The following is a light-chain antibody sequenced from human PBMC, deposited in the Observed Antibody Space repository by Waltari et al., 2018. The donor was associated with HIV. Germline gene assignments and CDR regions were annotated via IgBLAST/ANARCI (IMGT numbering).Light chain of an antibody. CDR3: QSYGSSLSGFVV. CDR1: SSNIGAGSD. V-gene: IGLV1-40*01. Sequence: QSVLTQPPSVSGAPGQRVTISRTGPSSNIGAGSDVHWYQQLPGTAPKLLIYGNNNRPSGVPDRFSGSKSGTSASLAITGLQAEDEADYYCQSYGSSLSGFVVFGGGTKLTVL. J-gene: IGLJ2*01. CDR2: GNN.